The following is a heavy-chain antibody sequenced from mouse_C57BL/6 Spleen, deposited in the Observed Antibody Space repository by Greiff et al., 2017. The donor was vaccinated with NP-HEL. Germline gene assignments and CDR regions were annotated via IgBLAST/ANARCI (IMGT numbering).Heavy chain of an antibody. CDR1: GYTFTSYW. CDR3: ARGAYSYAMDY. J-gene: IGHJ4*01. Sequence: VQLQQPGAELVRPGTSVKLSCKASGYTFTSYWMHWVKQRPGQGLEWIGVIDPSDSYTNYNQKFKGKATLTVDTSSSTAYMQLSSLTSEDSAVYYCARGAYSYAMDYWGQGTSVTVSS. D-gene: IGHD2-10*01. V-gene: IGHV1-59*01. CDR2: IDPSDSYT.